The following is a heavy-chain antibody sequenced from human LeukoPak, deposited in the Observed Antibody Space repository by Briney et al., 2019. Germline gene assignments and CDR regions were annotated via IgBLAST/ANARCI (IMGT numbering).Heavy chain of an antibody. D-gene: IGHD5-24*01. CDR1: GYTFTSYY. CDR2: INPSGGSA. Sequence: ASVKVSCKASGYTFTSYYMHWVRRAPGQGLEWMGIINPSGGSASYAQKFQGRVTITADESTSTAYMELSSLRSEDTAVYYCARGGDGYNRFDYWGQGTLVTVSS. CDR3: ARGGDGYNRFDY. J-gene: IGHJ4*02. V-gene: IGHV1-46*01.